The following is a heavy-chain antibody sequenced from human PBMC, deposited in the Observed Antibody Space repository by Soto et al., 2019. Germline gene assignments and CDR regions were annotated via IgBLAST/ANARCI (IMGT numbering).Heavy chain of an antibody. CDR3: ARDPSEGRVGNWFES. J-gene: IGHJ5*01. CDR1: GFTFSRYG. D-gene: IGHD2-2*01. CDR2: TSSSTSYV. Sequence: PGGSLRLSCAASGFTFSRYGMNWLRQAPGKGLEWVASTSSSTSYVYYADSVKGRFSTSRDNAKNILYLEMYALRTEDTAVYYCARDPSEGRVGNWFESWGQGTLVTVSS. V-gene: IGHV3-21*06.